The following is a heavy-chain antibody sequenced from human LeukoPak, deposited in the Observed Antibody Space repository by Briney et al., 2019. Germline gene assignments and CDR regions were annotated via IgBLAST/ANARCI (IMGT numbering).Heavy chain of an antibody. D-gene: IGHD1-14*01. Sequence: GGSLRLSCAGSGFTFGGYGMHWFRQTPGKGLEWVAVIAYDGSRAFYADSVKGRFTIYRDNSKNTMSVQMDDLRAEDTAVYYCTRYNNDHFDYWGQGTLVTVSS. CDR3: TRYNNDHFDY. CDR1: GFTFGGYG. V-gene: IGHV3-33*01. CDR2: IAYDGSRA. J-gene: IGHJ4*02.